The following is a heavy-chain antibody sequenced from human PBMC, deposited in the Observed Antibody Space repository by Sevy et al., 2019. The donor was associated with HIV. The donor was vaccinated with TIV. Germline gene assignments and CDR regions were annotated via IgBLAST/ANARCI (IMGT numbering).Heavy chain of an antibody. CDR1: GYSFTSHW. D-gene: IGHD3-22*01. J-gene: IGHJ4*02. V-gene: IGHV5-51*01. CDR3: ATSRSGYFDSSGYYIY. Sequence: GESLKISCKGSGYSFTSHWIGWVRHMPGKGLEWMGIIYPDDSDTRYSPSFQGQVTFSADKSISTAYLQWSSLKASDSTMYYCATSRSGYFDSSGYYIYWGQGTLVTVSS. CDR2: IYPDDSDT.